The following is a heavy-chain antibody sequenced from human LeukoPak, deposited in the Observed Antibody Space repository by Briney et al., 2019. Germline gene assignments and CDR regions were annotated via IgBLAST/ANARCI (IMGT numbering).Heavy chain of an antibody. CDR3: ARGRFGESKGWVDY. V-gene: IGHV3-30-3*01. CDR2: ISYDGSNK. CDR1: GFTFSSYA. D-gene: IGHD3-10*01. Sequence: GGSLRLSCAASGFTFSSYAMHWVRQAPGKGLEWVAAISYDGSNKYYADSVKGRFTISRDNSKNTLYLQMNSLRAEDTAVYYCARGRFGESKGWVDYWGQGTLVTVSS. J-gene: IGHJ4*02.